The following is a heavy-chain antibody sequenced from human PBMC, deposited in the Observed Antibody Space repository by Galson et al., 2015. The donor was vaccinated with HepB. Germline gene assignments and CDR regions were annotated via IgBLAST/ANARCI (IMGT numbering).Heavy chain of an antibody. J-gene: IGHJ5*02. D-gene: IGHD3-10*01. Sequence: SVKVSCKASGYSLSTYGINWVRQAPGQGLEWMGWINTNTGNPTYAQGFTGRFVFSLDTSVSTAYMQISSLKAEDTAVYYCARSPYHNSGSYHNVWSDPWGQGTLVIVSS. V-gene: IGHV7-4-1*02. CDR1: GYSLSTYG. CDR3: ARSPYHNSGSYHNVWSDP. CDR2: INTNTGNP.